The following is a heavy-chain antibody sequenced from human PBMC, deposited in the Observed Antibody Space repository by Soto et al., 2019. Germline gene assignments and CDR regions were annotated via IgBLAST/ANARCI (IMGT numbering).Heavy chain of an antibody. D-gene: IGHD3-22*01. Sequence: QVQLQESGPGLVKPSETLSLTCTVSGGSISSYYWSWIRQPAGKGLEWIGRIYTSGSTNYNPSLKSRVTMSVDTSMNQFSLKLSSVTAADTAVYYCARDGQGDYYDSSGYYHTYYFDYWGQGTLVTVSS. CDR1: GGSISSYY. CDR2: IYTSGST. V-gene: IGHV4-4*07. CDR3: ARDGQGDYYDSSGYYHTYYFDY. J-gene: IGHJ4*02.